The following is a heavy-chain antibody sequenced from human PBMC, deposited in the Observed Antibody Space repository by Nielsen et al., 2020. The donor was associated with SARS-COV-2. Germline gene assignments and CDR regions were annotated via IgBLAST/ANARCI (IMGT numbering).Heavy chain of an antibody. CDR2: FGGSGGST. CDR1: GFIFRNYA. V-gene: IGHV3-23*01. Sequence: GESLKISCAATGFIFRNYAMSWVRQAPGKGLEWVSTFGGSGGSTYYADSVKGRFTISRDNSKNTLYLQMSGLRPEDTAVYYCAKSWSSSGWPYYFDYWGQGTLVTVSS. CDR3: AKSWSSSGWPYYFDY. J-gene: IGHJ4*02. D-gene: IGHD6-19*01.